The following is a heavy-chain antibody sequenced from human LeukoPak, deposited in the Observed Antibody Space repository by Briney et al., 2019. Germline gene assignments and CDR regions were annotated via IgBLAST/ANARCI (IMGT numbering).Heavy chain of an antibody. J-gene: IGHJ5*02. CDR2: IRSDSDGGTI. D-gene: IGHD3-22*01. CDR3: ATDFYDST. Sequence: GGSLRLSCATSGFTFSNAWMNWVRQAPGKGLEWVGRIRSDSDGGTIDYAAPVNGRFTLSRDDSKTTLYLQMNSLQTEDTAVYYYATDFYDSTWGQGTLVTVSS. CDR1: GFTFSNAW. V-gene: IGHV3-15*07.